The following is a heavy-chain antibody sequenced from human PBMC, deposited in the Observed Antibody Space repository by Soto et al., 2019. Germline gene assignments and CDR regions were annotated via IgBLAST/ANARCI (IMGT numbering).Heavy chain of an antibody. V-gene: IGHV3-23*01. J-gene: IGHJ4*02. Sequence: EVQLLESGGGLVQPGGSLRLSCAASGFTFSSYAMSWVRQAPGKGLEWVSAISGSGGSTYYADSVKGRFTISRDNSKNSLYLQMNSLRAEVTAVYYCAKVRRITIFGVAPYFDYWGQGTLVTVSS. CDR2: ISGSGGST. D-gene: IGHD3-3*01. CDR1: GFTFSSYA. CDR3: AKVRRITIFGVAPYFDY.